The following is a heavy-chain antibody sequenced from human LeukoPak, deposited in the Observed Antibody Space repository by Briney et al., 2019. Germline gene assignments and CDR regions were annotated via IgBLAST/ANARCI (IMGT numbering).Heavy chain of an antibody. CDR2: IYHSGST. D-gene: IGHD3-22*01. CDR1: GRSISSSNW. J-gene: IGHJ3*02. CDR3: ASSVVYYDSSGYYGVAFDI. Sequence: SETLSLTCVVSGRSISSSNWWSWVRQPQGKGLEWIGEIYHSGSTNYNPSLKGRITISVDKSKNQFSLKLSSVTAADTAVYYCASSVVYYDSSGYYGVAFDIWGQGTMVTVSS. V-gene: IGHV4-4*02.